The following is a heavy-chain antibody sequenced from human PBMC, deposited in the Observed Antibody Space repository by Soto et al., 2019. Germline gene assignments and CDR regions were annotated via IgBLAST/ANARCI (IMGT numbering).Heavy chain of an antibody. V-gene: IGHV3-7*01. J-gene: IGHJ6*02. CDR3: ARIAATGRGWDV. CDR2: IKQDGSEE. Sequence: EVQLVESGGGLVQPGGSLRLSCVDSGFTFSSYWMSWVRLAPVKGLEWVGNIKQDGSEENYVDSLKGRFTISRDNAKNSMYLQMNSLRAEDTAVYYCARIAATGRGWDVWGQGTTVVVSS. CDR1: GFTFSSYW. D-gene: IGHD6-13*01.